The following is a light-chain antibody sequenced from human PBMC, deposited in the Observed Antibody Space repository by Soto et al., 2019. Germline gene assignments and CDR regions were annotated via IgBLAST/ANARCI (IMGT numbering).Light chain of an antibody. V-gene: IGLV2-23*01. Sequence: QSVLTQPASVSGSPGQSITISCTGTSSDVGSYNLVSWYQQLPGKAPKLMIYEGSKRPSGVSNRFSGSKSGNTASLTISGLQAEDEADYYCCSYAGSSTDVVFGGGTKLTVL. CDR3: CSYAGSSTDVV. CDR2: EGS. J-gene: IGLJ2*01. CDR1: SSDVGSYNL.